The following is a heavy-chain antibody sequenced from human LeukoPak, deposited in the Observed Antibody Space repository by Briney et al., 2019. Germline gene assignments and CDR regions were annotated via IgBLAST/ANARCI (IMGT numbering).Heavy chain of an antibody. V-gene: IGHV1-69*04. J-gene: IGHJ4*02. CDR1: GYTFTNYG. D-gene: IGHD3-22*01. CDR2: IIPILGIA. Sequence: GASVKVSCKASGYTFTNYGISWVRQAPGQGLEWMGRIIPILGIANYAQKFQGRVTITADKSTSTAYMELSSLRSEDTAVYYCARDQGINYYDSSGYPQTPSSFDYWGQGTLVTVSS. CDR3: ARDQGINYYDSSGYPQTPSSFDY.